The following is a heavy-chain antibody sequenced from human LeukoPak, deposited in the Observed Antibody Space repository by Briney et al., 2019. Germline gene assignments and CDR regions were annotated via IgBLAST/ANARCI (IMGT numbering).Heavy chain of an antibody. CDR3: LVGATPNDAFDI. D-gene: IGHD1-26*01. Sequence: EASVKVSCKASGYTFTGYYMHWVRQAPGQGLEWMGWINPNSGGTNYAQKFQGRVTMTRDTSISTAYMELSRLRSDDTAVYYCLVGATPNDAFDIWGQGTMVTVSS. CDR2: INPNSGGT. J-gene: IGHJ3*02. CDR1: GYTFTGYY. V-gene: IGHV1-2*02.